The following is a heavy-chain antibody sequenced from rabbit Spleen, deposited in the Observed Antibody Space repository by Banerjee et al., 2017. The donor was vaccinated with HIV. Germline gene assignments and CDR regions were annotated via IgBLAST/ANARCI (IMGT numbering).Heavy chain of an antibody. Sequence: QEQLVESGGGLVKPEESLTLTCTASGFSFSNKAVMCWVRQAPGKGLEWIACINTNDGDTDYANWPKGRFTISKTSSTTVTLQMTSLTAADTATYFCAREKSGDAGYDLWGPGTLVTVS. D-gene: IGHD4-2*01. CDR2: INTNDGDT. CDR1: GFSFSNKAV. J-gene: IGHJ4*01. V-gene: IGHV1S45*01. CDR3: AREKSGDAGYDL.